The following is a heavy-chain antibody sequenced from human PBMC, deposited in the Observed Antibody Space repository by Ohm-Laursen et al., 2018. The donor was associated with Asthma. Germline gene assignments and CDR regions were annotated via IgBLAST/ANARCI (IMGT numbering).Heavy chain of an antibody. CDR3: ARDVKGSMSTWFDP. D-gene: IGHD2/OR15-2a*01. V-gene: IGHV1-2*06. Sequence: SVKVSCKASGYIFSATGYYIHWVRQAPGQGLEWMGRINPNNDDTKYAQKFQGRVTMTRDTSISTALMELSSLRSDDTAVYYCARDVKGSMSTWFDPWGQGTLVTVSS. J-gene: IGHJ5*02. CDR1: GYIFSATGYY. CDR2: INPNNDDT.